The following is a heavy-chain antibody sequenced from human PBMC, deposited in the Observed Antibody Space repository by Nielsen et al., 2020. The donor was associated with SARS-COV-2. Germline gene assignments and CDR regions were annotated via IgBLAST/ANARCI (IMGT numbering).Heavy chain of an antibody. CDR1: GFTFSSYS. Sequence: GESLKISCAASGFTFSSYSMNWVRQAPGKGLEWVSYISSSSSTIYYADSVKGRFTISRDNAKNSLYLQMNSLRDEDTAVYYCTTDAGTVAPRGHYWGQGTLVTVSS. D-gene: IGHD4-23*01. CDR2: ISSSSSTI. V-gene: IGHV3-48*02. CDR3: TTDAGTVAPRGHY. J-gene: IGHJ4*02.